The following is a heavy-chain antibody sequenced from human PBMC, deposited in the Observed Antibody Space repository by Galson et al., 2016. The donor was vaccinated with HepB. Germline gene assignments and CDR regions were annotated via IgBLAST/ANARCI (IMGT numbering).Heavy chain of an antibody. V-gene: IGHV3-33*01. D-gene: IGHD5-12*01. CDR2: IWYDGSKK. Sequence: LEWVTVIWYDGSKKYYGDSVKGRFTISRDNSKNTLYLQMNSLRAEDTAVYYCATSSSTATTTIRLDYWGQGTLVTVSS. J-gene: IGHJ4*02. CDR3: ATSSSTATTTIRLDY.